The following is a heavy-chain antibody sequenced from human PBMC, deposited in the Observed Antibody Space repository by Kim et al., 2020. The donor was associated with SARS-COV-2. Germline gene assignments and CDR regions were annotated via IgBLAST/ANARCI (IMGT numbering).Heavy chain of an antibody. CDR2: INTNTGNP. CDR3: ARDRPSIQLSRKANWFDP. D-gene: IGHD5-18*01. J-gene: IGHJ5*02. V-gene: IGHV7-4-1*02. Sequence: ASVKVSCKASGYTFTSYAMNWVRQAPGQGLEWMGWINTNTGNPTYAQGFTGRFVFSLDTSVSTAYLQISSLKAEDTAVYYCARDRPSIQLSRKANWFDPWGQGTLVTVSS. CDR1: GYTFTSYA.